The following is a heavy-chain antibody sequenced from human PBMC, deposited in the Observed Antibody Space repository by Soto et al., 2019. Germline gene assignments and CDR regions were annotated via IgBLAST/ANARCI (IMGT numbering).Heavy chain of an antibody. CDR2: TGASGVYT. CDR1: GFAFSRYA. CDR3: AKGSGSEWYRPMDV. V-gene: IGHV3-23*01. D-gene: IGHD6-19*01. J-gene: IGHJ6*02. Sequence: GGSLRLSCGASGFAFSRYAMIWVRQVPGKGPEWVAGTGASGVYTYYADSVNGRFTISRDDSKNTLYLQMDSLRVEDTALYYCAKGSGSEWYRPMDVWGQGTTVTVSS.